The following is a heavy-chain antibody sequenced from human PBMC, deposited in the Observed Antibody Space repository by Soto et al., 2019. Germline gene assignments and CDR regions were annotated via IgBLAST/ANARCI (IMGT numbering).Heavy chain of an antibody. Sequence: ASVKVSCKASGYTFTSYGISWVRQAPGQGLEWTGWISAYNGNTNYAQKLQGRVTMTTDTSTSTAYMELRSLRSDDTAVYYCARDYDFWSGRRNWFDPWGQGTLVTVLL. D-gene: IGHD3-3*01. CDR2: ISAYNGNT. V-gene: IGHV1-18*01. J-gene: IGHJ5*02. CDR3: ARDYDFWSGRRNWFDP. CDR1: GYTFTSYG.